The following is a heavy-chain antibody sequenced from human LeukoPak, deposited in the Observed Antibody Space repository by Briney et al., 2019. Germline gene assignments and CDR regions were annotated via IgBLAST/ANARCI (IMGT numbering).Heavy chain of an antibody. Sequence: ASVKVSCKASGYTFTGYYMHWVRQAPGQGLEWMGWINPNSGGTNYAQKFQGRVTMTRDTSISTAYMELSSLRSEDTAVYYCARQIPGIAAASLTYYFDYWGQGTLVTVSS. J-gene: IGHJ4*02. V-gene: IGHV1-2*02. CDR1: GYTFTGYY. CDR2: INPNSGGT. CDR3: ARQIPGIAAASLTYYFDY. D-gene: IGHD6-13*01.